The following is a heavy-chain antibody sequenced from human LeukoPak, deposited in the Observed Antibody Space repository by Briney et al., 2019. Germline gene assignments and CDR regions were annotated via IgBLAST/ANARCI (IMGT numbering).Heavy chain of an antibody. Sequence: SETLSLTCTVSGGSISSSSYYLGWIREPPGKGLEWIGSIYYSGSTYYNPSLKSRVTISVDTSKNQFSLKLSSVTAADTAVYYCARRGGNGDYYDYWGQGTLVTVSS. D-gene: IGHD4-23*01. J-gene: IGHJ4*02. V-gene: IGHV4-39*01. CDR3: ARRGGNGDYYDY. CDR1: GGSISSSSYY. CDR2: IYYSGST.